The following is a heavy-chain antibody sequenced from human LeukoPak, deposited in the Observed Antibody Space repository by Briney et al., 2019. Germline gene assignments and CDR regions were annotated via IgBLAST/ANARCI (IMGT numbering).Heavy chain of an antibody. CDR1: GASISSYY. V-gene: IGHV4-59*01. Sequence: SETLSLTCTVSGASISSYYWTWIRQPPGKGLEWIGYIYYSGSTTYNRSLKSRVTISVDTSKNQFSLKLSSVTAADTAVYYCAGGRIGSSWVFDNWGQGTLVAVSS. CDR3: AGGRIGSSWVFDN. J-gene: IGHJ4*02. CDR2: IYYSGST. D-gene: IGHD6-13*01.